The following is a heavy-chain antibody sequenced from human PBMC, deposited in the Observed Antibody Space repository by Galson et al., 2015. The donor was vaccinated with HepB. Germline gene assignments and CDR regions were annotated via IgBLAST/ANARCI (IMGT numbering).Heavy chain of an antibody. CDR1: GFTFSSYA. Sequence: SLRLSCAASGFTFSSYAMHWVRQAPGKGLEWVAVISYDGSNKYYADSVKGRFTISRDNSKNTLYLQMNSLRAEDTAVYYCARVRSSGWYVDYGMDVWGQGTTVTVSS. D-gene: IGHD6-19*01. CDR2: ISYDGSNK. V-gene: IGHV3-30-3*01. CDR3: ARVRSSGWYVDYGMDV. J-gene: IGHJ6*02.